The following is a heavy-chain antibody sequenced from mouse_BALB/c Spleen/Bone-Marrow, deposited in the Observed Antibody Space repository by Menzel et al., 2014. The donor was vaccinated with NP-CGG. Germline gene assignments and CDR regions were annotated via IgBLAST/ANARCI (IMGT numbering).Heavy chain of an antibody. CDR2: IDPYNGET. Sequence: EVQLQQSGPELVKPGASVKISCKASGYSFTDYFMNWVKQSHGKSLEWIGRIDPYNGETFYNQKLKGKATLTADKSSSTAHMEFLSLTSEDSAVYYCGRGAKKYGNYLDYWGQGTTLTVSS. CDR1: GYSFTDYF. CDR3: GRGAKKYGNYLDY. V-gene: IGHV1-37*01. D-gene: IGHD2-10*02. J-gene: IGHJ2*01.